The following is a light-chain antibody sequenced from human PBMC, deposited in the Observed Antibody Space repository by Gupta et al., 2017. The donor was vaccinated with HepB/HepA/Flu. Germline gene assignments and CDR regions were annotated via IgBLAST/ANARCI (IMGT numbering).Light chain of an antibody. Sequence: IVLPQSPATLSFSPGERATLSCRASQSVGSSLAWYQQKPGQSPRLLIYNTSNRDTGIPARFSGSGSGTDFTLTISSLEPEDFAVYYCQQRRSWPVTFGGGTKVEIK. CDR2: NTS. CDR1: QSVGSS. V-gene: IGKV3-11*01. J-gene: IGKJ4*01. CDR3: QQRRSWPVT.